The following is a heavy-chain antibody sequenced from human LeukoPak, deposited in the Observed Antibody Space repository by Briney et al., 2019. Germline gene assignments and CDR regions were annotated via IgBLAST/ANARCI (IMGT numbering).Heavy chain of an antibody. D-gene: IGHD3-16*01. CDR2: ISAFNGNT. CDR3: ARGMVHDY. Sequence: GASVKLSCTTSGYIFTSYGISWVRQAPGQGRECVGWISAFNGNTNYAQKFQGRVTMTTDTSTSTAYMELRSLKSDDTAVYFCARGMVHDYWGQGTLITVSS. J-gene: IGHJ4*02. V-gene: IGHV1-18*01. CDR1: GYIFTSYG.